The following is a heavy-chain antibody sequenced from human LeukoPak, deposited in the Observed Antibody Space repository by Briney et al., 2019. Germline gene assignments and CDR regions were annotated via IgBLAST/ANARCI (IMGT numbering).Heavy chain of an antibody. V-gene: IGHV4-34*01. D-gene: IGHD7-27*01. CDR3: ARVPSPDDGDDY. J-gene: IGHJ4*02. Sequence: SETLSLTCAVYGGSFSGYYRSWIRQPPGKGLEWIGEINHSGSTNYNPSLKSRATISVDTSKNQFSLKLSSVTAADTAVYYCARVPSPDDGDDYWGQGTLVTVSS. CDR1: GGSFSGYY. CDR2: INHSGST.